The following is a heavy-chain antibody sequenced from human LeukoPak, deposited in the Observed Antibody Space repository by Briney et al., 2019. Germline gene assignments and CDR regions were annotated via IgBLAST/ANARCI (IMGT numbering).Heavy chain of an antibody. D-gene: IGHD4-11*01. CDR2: IYSGGST. Sequence: PGGSLRLSCAASGFTFSSNYMSWVRQAPGKGLKWVSVIYSGGSTYYADSVKGRFTISRDNSKNTLYLQMNSLRAEDTAVYYCASRATVTTDRFWFDPWGQGTLVTVSS. CDR1: GFTFSSNY. J-gene: IGHJ5*02. CDR3: ASRATVTTDRFWFDP. V-gene: IGHV3-53*01.